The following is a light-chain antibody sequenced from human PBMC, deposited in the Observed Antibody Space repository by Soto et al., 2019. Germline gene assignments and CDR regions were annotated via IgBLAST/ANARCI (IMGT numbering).Light chain of an antibody. J-gene: IGKJ2*01. V-gene: IGKV3-20*01. CDR2: GAS. CDR1: QGVSNVY. Sequence: EIVLTQSPATLSLSPGERATLSCRASQGVSNVYLAWYQQRPGQVPRLLIHGASSRATGIPARFSGSGSGTDFTLTISRLEPEDFAIYYCHQCASSPYTFGLGTKLEIK. CDR3: HQCASSPYT.